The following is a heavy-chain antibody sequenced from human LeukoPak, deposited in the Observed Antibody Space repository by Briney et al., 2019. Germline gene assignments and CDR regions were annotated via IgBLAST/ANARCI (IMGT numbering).Heavy chain of an antibody. D-gene: IGHD2-8*02. CDR3: VRDLVLVDTPGDDFDY. CDR1: GFTFSTYW. Sequence: GGSLRLSCAASGFTFSTYWMHWVRQAPGKGLGWVARINPNSRIITYADSVKGRFTISRENAKNTVYLQMNSLLAEDTAVYYCVRDLVLVDTPGDDFDYWGQGTLVTVSS. CDR2: INPNSRII. V-gene: IGHV3-74*03. J-gene: IGHJ4*02.